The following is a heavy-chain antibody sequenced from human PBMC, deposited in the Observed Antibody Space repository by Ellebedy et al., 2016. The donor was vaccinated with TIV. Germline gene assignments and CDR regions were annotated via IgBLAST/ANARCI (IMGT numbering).Heavy chain of an antibody. V-gene: IGHV1-18*01. CDR2: ISAYNGNT. J-gene: IGHJ5*02. D-gene: IGHD3-10*01. Sequence: ASVKVSXKASGYTFTSYGISWVRQAPGQGLEWMGWISAYNGNTNYAQKLQGRVTMTTDTSTSTAYMELRSLRSDDTAVYYCARARLLWFGELEAWFDPWGQGTLVTVSS. CDR3: ARARLLWFGELEAWFDP. CDR1: GYTFTSYG.